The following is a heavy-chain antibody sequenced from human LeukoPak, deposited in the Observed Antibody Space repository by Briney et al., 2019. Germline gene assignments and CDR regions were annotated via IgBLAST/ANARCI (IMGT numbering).Heavy chain of an antibody. J-gene: IGHJ4*02. CDR3: AKGAYCGGDCYEYYFDY. V-gene: IGHV3-23*01. Sequence: GGSLRLSCAASGFTFSNYDMNWVRQAPGKGLEWVSTINTGGNTYYPDSVKGRFTISRDNSKNTLYLQMNSLRAEDTAVYYCAKGAYCGGDCYEYYFDYWGQGTLVTVSS. CDR2: INTGGNT. D-gene: IGHD2-21*02. CDR1: GFTFSNYD.